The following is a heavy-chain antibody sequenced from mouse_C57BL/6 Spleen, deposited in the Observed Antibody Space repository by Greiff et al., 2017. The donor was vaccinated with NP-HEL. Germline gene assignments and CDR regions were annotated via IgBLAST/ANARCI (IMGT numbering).Heavy chain of an antibody. V-gene: IGHV1-50*01. Sequence: QVQLQQSGAELVKPGASVKLSCKASGYTFTSYWMQWVKQRPGQGLEWIGEIDPSDSYTNYNQKFKGKATLTVDTSSSTAYMQLSSLTSEDSAVYYCARGGSDYDGFDYWGQGTTLTVSS. J-gene: IGHJ2*01. CDR2: IDPSDSYT. D-gene: IGHD2-4*01. CDR3: ARGGSDYDGFDY. CDR1: GYTFTSYW.